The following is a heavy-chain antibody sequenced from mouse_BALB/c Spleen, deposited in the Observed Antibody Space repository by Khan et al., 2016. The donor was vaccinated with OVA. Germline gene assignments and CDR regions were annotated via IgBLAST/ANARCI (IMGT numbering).Heavy chain of an antibody. J-gene: IGHJ2*01. V-gene: IGHV3-2*02. CDR1: GSSITPDYA. CDR3: ARVYGGDFDY. CDR2: ISYSGNT. Sequence: EVQLQESGPGLVKPSQSLSLTCTVTGSSITPDYAWHWIRQFPGNKLEWMGFISYSGNTKYNPSPKSRISITRDTSKNQFFLQLKSVTTEDTARYYCARVYGGDFDYWGQGTTLTVSS. D-gene: IGHD1-1*01.